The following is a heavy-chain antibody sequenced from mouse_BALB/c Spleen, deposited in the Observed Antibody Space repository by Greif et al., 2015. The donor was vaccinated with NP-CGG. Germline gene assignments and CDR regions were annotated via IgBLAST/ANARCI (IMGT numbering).Heavy chain of an antibody. V-gene: IGHV14-3*02. D-gene: IGHD2-14*01. Sequence: VQLKQSGAELVKPGASVKLSCTASGFNIKDTYMHWVKQRPEQGLEWIGRIDPANGNTKYDPKFQGKATITADTSSNTAYLQLSSLTSEDTAVYYCARGEVRRSFYAMDYWGQGTSVTVSS. CDR1: GFNIKDTY. CDR2: IDPANGNT. CDR3: ARGEVRRSFYAMDY. J-gene: IGHJ4*01.